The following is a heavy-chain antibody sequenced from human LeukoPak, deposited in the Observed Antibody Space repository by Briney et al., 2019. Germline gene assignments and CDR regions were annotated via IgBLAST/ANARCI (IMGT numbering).Heavy chain of an antibody. V-gene: IGHV2-5*02. D-gene: IGHD2-2*01. CDR1: GFSLSTSGVG. J-gene: IGHJ4*02. Sequence: CGPTLVNPTQTLTLTCTFSGFSLSTSGVGVGWIRQPPGKALEWLALIYWDDDKRYSPSLKSRLTITKDTSKNQVVLTMTNMDPVDTATYYCAHRRLGYCSSTSYSLGSFDYWGQGTLVTVSS. CDR2: IYWDDDK. CDR3: AHRRLGYCSSTSYSLGSFDY.